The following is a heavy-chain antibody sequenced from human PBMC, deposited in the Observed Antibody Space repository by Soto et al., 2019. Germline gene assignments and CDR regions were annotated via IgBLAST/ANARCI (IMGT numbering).Heavy chain of an antibody. V-gene: IGHV3-30*18. CDR2: VSSDGSNK. CDR1: GLSFSKYG. J-gene: IGHJ5*02. D-gene: IGHD2-2*01. Sequence: GGSLRLSWVASGLSFSKYGMHWVRQAPGKGLEWVASVSSDGSNKYYADSVKGRFTISRDNSKSTLYLQVDSLRGDDTAVYYCAKDGVIQLLPIWPDPWGQGTLVTVS. CDR3: AKDGVIQLLPIWPDP.